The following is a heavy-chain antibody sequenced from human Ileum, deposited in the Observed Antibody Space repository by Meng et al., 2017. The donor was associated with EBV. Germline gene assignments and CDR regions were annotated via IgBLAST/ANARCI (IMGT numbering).Heavy chain of an antibody. CDR1: GDSISSSNHW. J-gene: IGHJ5*02. CDR2: IYYSGST. CDR3: AKVGIRWQQPSP. V-gene: IGHV4-39*01. D-gene: IGHD6-13*01. Sequence: HLELPESGPGLVTTSATLSLTCAASGDSISSSNHWWGWIRQPPGKGLEWVGTIYYSGSTFYNPSLKSRVTISLDTSKSQFSLKVSSVTAADTAVYYCAKVGIRWQQPSPWGQGTLVTVSS.